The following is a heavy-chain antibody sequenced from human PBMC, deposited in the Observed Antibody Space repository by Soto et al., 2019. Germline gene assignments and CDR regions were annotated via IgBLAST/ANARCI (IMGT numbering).Heavy chain of an antibody. V-gene: IGHV3-23*01. CDR1: GLTFSSYA. Sequence: EVQLLESGGGLVQPGGSLRLSCAAFGLTFSSYARSWVRQPPGKGLGWVSAISGSGGSTYYADSVKGRFTISRDNSKNTLYLQMNSLRAEDTAVYYCAKGMVRGEDWGQGTLVTVSS. CDR3: AKGMVRGED. CDR2: ISGSGGST. D-gene: IGHD3-10*01. J-gene: IGHJ4*02.